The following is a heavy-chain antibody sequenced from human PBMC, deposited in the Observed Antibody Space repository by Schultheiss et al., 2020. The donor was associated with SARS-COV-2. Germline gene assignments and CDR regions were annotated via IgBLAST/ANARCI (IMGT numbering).Heavy chain of an antibody. Sequence: SQTLSLTCSVSGVSTSRYHWSWIRQSPGKEMQWIGYFSYNGDTEYSPSVKGRISISLDTSKNQFSLKLASVTAADTAMYYCARTWERFTIFGDWGQGMLVTVSS. CDR2: FSYNGDT. CDR1: GVSTSRYH. CDR3: ARTWERFTIFGD. V-gene: IGHV4-59*01. D-gene: IGHD3-3*01. J-gene: IGHJ4*01.